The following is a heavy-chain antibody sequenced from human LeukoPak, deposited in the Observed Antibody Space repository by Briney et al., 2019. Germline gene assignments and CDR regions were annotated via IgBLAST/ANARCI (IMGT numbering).Heavy chain of an antibody. D-gene: IGHD3-16*02. CDR3: ARRGGRSSRWSHRIDY. V-gene: IGHV4-4*07. J-gene: IGHJ4*02. CDR2: IYTSGST. Sequence: PSETLSLTCTVSGGSISSYYWSWIRQPAGKGLEWIGRIYTSGSTNYNPSLKSRVTISVDTSKNQFSLKLSSVTAADTAVYYCARRGGRSSRWSHRIDYWGQGTLVTVSS. CDR1: GGSISSYY.